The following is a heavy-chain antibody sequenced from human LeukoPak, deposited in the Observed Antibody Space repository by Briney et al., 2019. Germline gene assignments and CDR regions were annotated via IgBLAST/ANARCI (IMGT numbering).Heavy chain of an antibody. V-gene: IGHV3-30*18. CDR2: ISYDGSNK. CDR1: GFTFSSYG. Sequence: PGGSLRLSCAASGFTFSSYGMHWVRQAPGKGLEWVAVISYDGSNKYYADSVKGRFTVSRDNSKNTLSVQMNSLRAEDTAVYYCAKDLEIQNEQWLVRDKYYYYGMDVWGQGTTVTVSS. J-gene: IGHJ6*02. D-gene: IGHD6-19*01. CDR3: AKDLEIQNEQWLVRDKYYYYGMDV.